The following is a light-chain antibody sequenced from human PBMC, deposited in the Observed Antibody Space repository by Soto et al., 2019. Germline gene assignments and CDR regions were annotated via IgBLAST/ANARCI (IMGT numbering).Light chain of an antibody. CDR1: QSVSSSY. Sequence: EIVLTQSPGTLSLYPGERATLSCRASQSVSSSYLAWYQQKPGQAPRLLIYGASSRATDIPDRFSGSGSGTDFTLTISRLEPEDFAVYYCQQYGSSFTFGPGTKVDIK. CDR2: GAS. V-gene: IGKV3-20*01. CDR3: QQYGSSFT. J-gene: IGKJ3*01.